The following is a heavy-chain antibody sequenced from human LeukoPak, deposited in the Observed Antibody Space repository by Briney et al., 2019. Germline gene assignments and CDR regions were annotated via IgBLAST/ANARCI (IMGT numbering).Heavy chain of an antibody. CDR3: ASRSRSSGSYTDDY. Sequence: SETLSLTCAVSGGSISSGGYSWSWIRPPPGKGLEWLGYIYHSGSTYYNPSLKSRVTISVDRSKNQFSLKLSSVTAADTAVYYCASRSRSSGSYTDDYWGQGTLVTVSS. CDR1: GGSISSGGYS. CDR2: IYHSGST. V-gene: IGHV4-30-2*01. J-gene: IGHJ4*02. D-gene: IGHD3-22*01.